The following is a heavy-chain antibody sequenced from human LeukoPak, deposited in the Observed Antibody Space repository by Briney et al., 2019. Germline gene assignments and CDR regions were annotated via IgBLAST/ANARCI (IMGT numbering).Heavy chain of an antibody. Sequence: SETLSLTCTVSGGSISSGGYYWSWIRQPPGKGLEWIGYIYHSGSTHYNPSLKSRVTISVDRSKNQFSLKLSSVTAADTAVYYCARGDLGYYDILTGLYYFDYWGQGTLVTVSS. CDR3: ARGDLGYYDILTGLYYFDY. V-gene: IGHV4-30-2*01. J-gene: IGHJ4*02. CDR1: GGSISSGGYY. CDR2: IYHSGST. D-gene: IGHD3-9*01.